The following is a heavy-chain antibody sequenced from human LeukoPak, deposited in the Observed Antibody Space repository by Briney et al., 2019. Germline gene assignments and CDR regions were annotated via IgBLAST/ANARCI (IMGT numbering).Heavy chain of an antibody. CDR3: VPQKGYGGNPLDY. CDR1: GFTFSSYA. Sequence: GGSLRLFCAASGFTFSSYAMNWVRQAPGKGLEWVSYISSDGTTIYYADSVKGRITISRDNARNSLYLQMNSLRAEDTAVYYCVPQKGYGGNPLDYWGQGTLVTVFS. J-gene: IGHJ4*02. CDR2: ISSDGTTI. D-gene: IGHD4-23*01. V-gene: IGHV3-48*01.